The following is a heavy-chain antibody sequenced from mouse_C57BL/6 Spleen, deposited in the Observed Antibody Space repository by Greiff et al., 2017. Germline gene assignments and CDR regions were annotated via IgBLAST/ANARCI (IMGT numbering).Heavy chain of an antibody. CDR1: GFTFSDYG. CDR2: ISSGSSTI. D-gene: IGHD2-3*01. CDR3: ARLDDGYPDY. V-gene: IGHV5-17*01. J-gene: IGHJ2*01. Sequence: EVQLQESGGGLVKPGGSLKLSCAASGFTFSDYGMHWVRQAPEKGLEWVAYISSGSSTIYYADTVKGRFTISRDNAKNTLFLQMTSLRSEDTAMYYCARLDDGYPDYWGQGTTLTVSS.